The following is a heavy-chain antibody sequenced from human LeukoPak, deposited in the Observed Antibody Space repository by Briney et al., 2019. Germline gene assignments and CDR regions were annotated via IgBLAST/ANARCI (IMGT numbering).Heavy chain of an antibody. Sequence: PSETLSLTCTVSGGPLSSYFWIWIRQPPGKGLEWIAYIHANGDTNYNPSLKSRMTQSVDTSKNQFSLRLSSVTAADTAVYYCARHPASWNYGAFDVWGQGTMVTVS. CDR2: IHANGDT. CDR1: GGPLSSYF. V-gene: IGHV4-59*08. J-gene: IGHJ3*01. D-gene: IGHD1-7*01. CDR3: ARHPASWNYGAFDV.